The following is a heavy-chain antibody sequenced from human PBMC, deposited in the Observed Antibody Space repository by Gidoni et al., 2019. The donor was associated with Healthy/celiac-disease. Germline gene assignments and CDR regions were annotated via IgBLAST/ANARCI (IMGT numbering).Heavy chain of an antibody. V-gene: IGHV1-46*01. D-gene: IGHD7-27*01. Sequence: VKVSCKASGYTFTSYYMHWVRQAPGQGLEWMGIINPSGGSTSYAQKFQGRVTMTRDTSTSTVYMELSSLRSEDTAVYYCARELSTGEIPEAFDIWGQGTMVTVSS. CDR1: GYTFTSYY. CDR3: ARELSTGEIPEAFDI. J-gene: IGHJ3*02. CDR2: INPSGGST.